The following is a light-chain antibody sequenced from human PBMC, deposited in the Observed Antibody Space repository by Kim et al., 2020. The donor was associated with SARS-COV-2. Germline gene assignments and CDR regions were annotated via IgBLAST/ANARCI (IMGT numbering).Light chain of an antibody. V-gene: IGLV1-44*01. CDR2: SND. CDR1: SSNIGSNT. J-gene: IGLJ2*01. Sequence: QSVLTQPPSVSETPGQRVTISCSGSSSNIGSNTVNWYQQFPGAAPKLLIYSNDDRPSGVPDRFSGSESGTSASLAISGLQSDDESDYYCAAWDDSLNTVVFGGGTKLTVL. CDR3: AAWDDSLNTVV.